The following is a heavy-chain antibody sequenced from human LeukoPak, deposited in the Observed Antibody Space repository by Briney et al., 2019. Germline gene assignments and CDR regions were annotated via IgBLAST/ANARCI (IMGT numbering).Heavy chain of an antibody. J-gene: IGHJ6*03. V-gene: IGHV3-7*01. CDR3: ARDPTRRTYYYMDV. D-gene: IGHD1-7*01. Sequence: PGGSLRLSCAASGFTFSSYWMSWVRQAPGKGLEWVPNIKQDGSEKYYVDSVKGRFTISRDNAKNSLYLQMNSLRAEDTAVYYCARDPTRRTYYYMDVWGKGTTVTVSS. CDR1: GFTFSSYW. CDR2: IKQDGSEK.